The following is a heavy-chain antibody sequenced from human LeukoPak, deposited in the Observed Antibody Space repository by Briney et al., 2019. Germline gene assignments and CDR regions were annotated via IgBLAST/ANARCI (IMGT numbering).Heavy chain of an antibody. Sequence: PGGSLRLSCAASGFTFSSYSMNWVRQAPGKGLEWVSSISSSSSYIYYADSVKGRFTISRDNAKNSLYLQMNSLRAEDTAVYYCARDFTMVRGVPPRGLDYWGQGTLVTVSS. V-gene: IGHV3-21*01. CDR1: GFTFSSYS. J-gene: IGHJ4*02. CDR2: ISSSSSYI. CDR3: ARDFTMVRGVPPRGLDY. D-gene: IGHD3-10*01.